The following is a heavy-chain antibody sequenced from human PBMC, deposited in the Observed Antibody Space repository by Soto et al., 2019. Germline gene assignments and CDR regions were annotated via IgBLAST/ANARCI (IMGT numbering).Heavy chain of an antibody. Sequence: GASVKVSCKASGYTFTSYGISWVRQAPGQGLEWMGWISAYNGNTNYAQKLQGRVTMTTDTSTSTAYMELRSLRSDDTAVYYCARALRGTTVTSNYYYYYYMDVWGKGTTVTVSS. CDR3: ARALRGTTVTSNYYYYYYMDV. CDR2: ISAYNGNT. J-gene: IGHJ6*03. V-gene: IGHV1-18*01. D-gene: IGHD4-17*01. CDR1: GYTFTSYG.